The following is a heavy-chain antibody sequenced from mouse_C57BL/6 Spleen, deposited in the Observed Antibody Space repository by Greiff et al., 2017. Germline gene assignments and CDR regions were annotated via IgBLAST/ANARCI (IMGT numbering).Heavy chain of an antibody. CDR3: APYITTVVATRAMDY. CDR2: IDPEDGET. V-gene: IGHV14-2*01. CDR1: GFNIKDYY. Sequence: EVQLQQSGAELVKPGASVKLSCTASGFNIKDYYMHWVKQRTEQGLEWIGRIDPEDGETKYAPKFQGTATITADTSSNTAYLQLSSLTSEDTAVYYCAPYITTVVATRAMDYWGQGTSVTVSS. D-gene: IGHD1-1*01. J-gene: IGHJ4*01.